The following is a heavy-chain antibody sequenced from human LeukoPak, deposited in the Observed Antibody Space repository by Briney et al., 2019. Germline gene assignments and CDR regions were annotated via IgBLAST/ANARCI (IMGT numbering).Heavy chain of an antibody. CDR1: GGSISSYY. CDR2: IYYSGST. Sequence: SETLSLTCTVSGGSISSYYWSWIRQPPGKGLEWIGYIYYSGSTNYNPSLKSRVTISVDTSKKQFSLKLSSVTAADTAVYYCARWGFYDILTGYFDYWGQGTLVTVSS. J-gene: IGHJ4*02. D-gene: IGHD3-9*01. V-gene: IGHV4-59*01. CDR3: ARWGFYDILTGYFDY.